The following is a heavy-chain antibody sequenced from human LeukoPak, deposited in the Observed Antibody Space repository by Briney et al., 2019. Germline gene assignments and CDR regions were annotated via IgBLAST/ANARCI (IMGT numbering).Heavy chain of an antibody. J-gene: IGHJ4*02. CDR2: IYPGGSDI. V-gene: IGHV5-51*01. D-gene: IGHD3-22*01. Sequence: GESLKISCQGIGYAFTNYYIGWVRQMPGKGLEWMGIIYPGGSDIKYSPSFRGQVTISADTSISTAYLQWSNLKASDTAMYYCARQVRFSDSSAYYGYWGQGTLVTVSS. CDR3: ARQVRFSDSSAYYGY. CDR1: GYAFTNYY.